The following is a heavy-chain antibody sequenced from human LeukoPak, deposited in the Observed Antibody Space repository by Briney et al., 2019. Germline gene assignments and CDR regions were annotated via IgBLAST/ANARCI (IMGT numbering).Heavy chain of an antibody. CDR3: ARSTGIAVVGLFDY. CDR1: GFTFSNAW. V-gene: IGHV3-7*01. J-gene: IGHJ4*02. D-gene: IGHD6-19*01. CDR2: IKQDGSEK. Sequence: GGSLRLSCAASGFTFSNAWMSWVRQAPGKGLEWVANIKQDGSEKYYVDSVKGRFTISRDNAKNSLYLQMNSLRAEDTAVYYCARSTGIAVVGLFDYWGQGTLVTVSS.